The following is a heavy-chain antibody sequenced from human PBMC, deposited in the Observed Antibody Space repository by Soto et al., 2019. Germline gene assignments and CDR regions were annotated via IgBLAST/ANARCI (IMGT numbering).Heavy chain of an antibody. J-gene: IGHJ4*02. CDR3: ARETHFIDY. V-gene: IGHV3-48*03. CDR2: ISSTGTSM. Sequence: VQLVESGGDLVQPGGSLRLSCAASGFTFSSYEMKWVRQAPGKGLEWVSYISSTGTSMDYADSVKGRFTISRDNAKNSLFLQLNSLRDEDTAVYYCARETHFIDYWGQGTLVSVSA. CDR1: GFTFSSYE.